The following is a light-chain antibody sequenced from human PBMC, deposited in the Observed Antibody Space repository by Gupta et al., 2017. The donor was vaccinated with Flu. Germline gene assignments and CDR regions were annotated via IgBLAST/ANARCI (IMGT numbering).Light chain of an antibody. CDR3: SSYTSSSTLV. J-gene: IGLJ2*01. Sequence: SITISFTGTSTVVGCYNYVSYYQHHPGKAPKLIIYEVSHRPSGVSSLFAGSNASNTSSLTFSVLHAEDEADYYCSSYTSSSTLVFGGGTKLTVL. V-gene: IGLV2-14*01. CDR1: STVVGCYNY. CDR2: EVS.